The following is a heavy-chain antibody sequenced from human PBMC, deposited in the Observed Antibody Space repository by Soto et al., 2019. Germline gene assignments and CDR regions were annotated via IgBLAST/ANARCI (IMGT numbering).Heavy chain of an antibody. J-gene: IGHJ6*03. CDR3: ARPVNYYYYYMDV. CDR1: GGSISSSTSY. Sequence: QLQLQESGPGLVKPSETLSLTCTVSGGSISSSTSYWGWIRQPQGKGLEWIGSINYSGSTYYSPSLKSRVTISADTSKNQFSLKLSSVTAADTAVYYCARPVNYYYYYMDVWGKGTMVTVSS. V-gene: IGHV4-39*01. CDR2: INYSGST.